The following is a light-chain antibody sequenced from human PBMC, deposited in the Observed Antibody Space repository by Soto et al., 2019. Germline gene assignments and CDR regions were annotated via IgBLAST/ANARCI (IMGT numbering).Light chain of an antibody. CDR3: QQSYSTPPT. Sequence: DIQMTQSPSSLSASVGDRVTITCRASQSISSYLNWYQQKPGKAPKLLIYAASSLQSGVPSRFSGSGSGTDFTLAISSLQPEDVATYDCQQSYSTPPTFGQGTKLEIK. V-gene: IGKV1-39*01. CDR2: AAS. J-gene: IGKJ2*01. CDR1: QSISSY.